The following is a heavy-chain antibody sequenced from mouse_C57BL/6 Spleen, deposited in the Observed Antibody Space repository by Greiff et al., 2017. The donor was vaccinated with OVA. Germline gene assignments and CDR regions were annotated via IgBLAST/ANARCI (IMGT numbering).Heavy chain of an antibody. CDR2: IYPGSGNT. D-gene: IGHD1-1*02. CDR1: GYSFTSYY. Sequence: VQLQQSGPELVKPGASVKISCKASGYSFTSYYIHWVKQRPGQGLEWIGWIYPGSGNTKYNEKFKGKATLTADTSSSTAYMQLSSLTSEDSAVYYCARGLSFYAMDYWGQGTSVTVSS. CDR3: ARGLSFYAMDY. J-gene: IGHJ4*01. V-gene: IGHV1-66*01.